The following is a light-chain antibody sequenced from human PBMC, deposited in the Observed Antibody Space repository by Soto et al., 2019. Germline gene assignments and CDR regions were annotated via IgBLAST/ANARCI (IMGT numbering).Light chain of an antibody. Sequence: EVVLTQSPGTLSLSPGERATLSCRASQSVGGYFAWYQQKPGQTPRLLIYDTSSRATGIPVRFSGRGSGTDFALTISSLEPEDSAVYYCQQRTNWPWTVGQGTKVDSK. CDR3: QQRTNWPWT. CDR1: QSVGGY. CDR2: DTS. J-gene: IGKJ1*01. V-gene: IGKV3-11*01.